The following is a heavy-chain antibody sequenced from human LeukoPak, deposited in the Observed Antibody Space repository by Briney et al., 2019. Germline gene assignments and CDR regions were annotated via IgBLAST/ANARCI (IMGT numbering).Heavy chain of an antibody. CDR2: ISGSGGST. D-gene: IGHD3-22*01. V-gene: IGHV3-23*01. CDR1: GCTFSSYA. J-gene: IGHJ4*02. Sequence: GGSLRLSCAASGCTFSSYAMSWVRQAPGKGLEWVSAISGSGGSTYYADSVKGRFTISRDNSKNTLYLQMNSLRAEDTAVYYCAKTARKGYYDSSGHLVDYWGQGTLVTVSS. CDR3: AKTARKGYYDSSGHLVDY.